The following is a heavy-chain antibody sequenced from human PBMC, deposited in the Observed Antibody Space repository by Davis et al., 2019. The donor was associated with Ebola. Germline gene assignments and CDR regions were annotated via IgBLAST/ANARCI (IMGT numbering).Heavy chain of an antibody. D-gene: IGHD6-13*01. J-gene: IGHJ4*02. CDR1: GFIFSDYA. CDR3: LKDHECSSIFCSGGFDE. Sequence: GESLKISCSASGFIFSDYAMHWVRQAPGKGLEYVSIISNDGGSTFYADSVKGRFVISRDNAKDRLYLQMSSLRDEDTAVYYCLKDHECSSIFCSGGFDEWCQGTLVTVSS. V-gene: IGHV3-64D*06. CDR2: ISNDGGST.